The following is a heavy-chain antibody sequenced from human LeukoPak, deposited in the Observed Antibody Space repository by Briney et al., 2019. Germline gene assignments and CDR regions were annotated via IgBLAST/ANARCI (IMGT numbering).Heavy chain of an antibody. D-gene: IGHD6-13*01. J-gene: IGHJ4*02. Sequence: GRSLRLSCAASGFTFSRYGVHWVRQAPGKGLEWVAVISYDGSNKYYADSVKGRFTISRDNSKNTLYLQMNSLRAEDTAVYYCAKAYGQQLVPGYWGQGTLVTVSS. CDR3: AKAYGQQLVPGY. V-gene: IGHV3-30*18. CDR2: ISYDGSNK. CDR1: GFTFSRYG.